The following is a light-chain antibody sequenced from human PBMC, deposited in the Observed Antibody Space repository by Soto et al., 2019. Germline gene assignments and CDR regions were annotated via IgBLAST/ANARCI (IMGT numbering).Light chain of an antibody. V-gene: IGKV1-6*01. CDR3: QQDYTYPWT. Sequence: AIQMTQSPSSLSASVGDRVTITCRASQGIRTDLGWYQQKPGKAPKLLSYAASSLQSGVPSRFSGRRSGTDFTLTISNLPHEDFATYYCQQDYTYPWTFGQGTKVELK. J-gene: IGKJ1*01. CDR2: AAS. CDR1: QGIRTD.